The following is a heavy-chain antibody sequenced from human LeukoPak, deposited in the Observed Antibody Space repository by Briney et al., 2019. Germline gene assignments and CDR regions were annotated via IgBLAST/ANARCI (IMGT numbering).Heavy chain of an antibody. CDR2: IIPIFGTA. CDR1: GGTFSSYA. V-gene: IGHV1-69*05. J-gene: IGHJ4*02. Sequence: ASVKVSCKASGGTFSSYAISWVRQAPGQGLEWMGRIIPIFGTANYAQKFQGRVTITTDESTSTAYMELSSPRSEDTAVYYCARDRYYYDSSGYPFDYWGQGTLVTVSS. CDR3: ARDRYYYDSSGYPFDY. D-gene: IGHD3-22*01.